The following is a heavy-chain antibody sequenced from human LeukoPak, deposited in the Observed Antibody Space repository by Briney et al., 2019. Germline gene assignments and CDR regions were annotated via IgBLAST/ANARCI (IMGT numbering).Heavy chain of an antibody. CDR1: GYTFTGYY. V-gene: IGHV1-2*02. D-gene: IGHD3-3*01. CDR2: INPNSGGT. Sequence: ASVKVSCTASGYTFTGYYMHWMRQAPGQGLEWMGWINPNSGGTNYAQKFQGRVTMTRDTSISTAYMELSRLRSDDTAVYYCARDRGGNWFDPWGQGTLVTVSS. J-gene: IGHJ5*02. CDR3: ARDRGGNWFDP.